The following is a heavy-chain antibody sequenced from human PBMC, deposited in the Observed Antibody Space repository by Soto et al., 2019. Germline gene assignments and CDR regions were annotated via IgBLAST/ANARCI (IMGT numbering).Heavy chain of an antibody. D-gene: IGHD6-13*01. J-gene: IGHJ4*02. V-gene: IGHV3-48*03. CDR1: EFTFSSYE. CDR3: VRFGGAAAGPGDY. CDR2: ISSSGTTI. Sequence: GGSLRLSCVASEFTFSSYEMNWVRQAPGKGLEWVSYISSSGTTIYYTDSVKGRFTISRENAKKSLYLQMNSLRAEDTAVYYCVRFGGAAAGPGDYWGQGTLVTVSS.